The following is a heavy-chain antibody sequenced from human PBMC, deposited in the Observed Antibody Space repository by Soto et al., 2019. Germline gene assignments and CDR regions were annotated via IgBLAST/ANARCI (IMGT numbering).Heavy chain of an antibody. CDR3: ARVDGSGSYYNLYYYYYYGMDV. J-gene: IGHJ6*02. CDR1: CRSFRGYY. V-gene: IGHV4-34*01. D-gene: IGHD3-10*01. Sequence: ETLSLTCAVYCRSFRGYYGSWIRHPPGKGLEWSGEINHSGSTNYNPYLKSRVTISVDTSKNQFSLKLSSVTAAETAVYYCARVDGSGSYYNLYYYYYYGMDVWGQGTTVTVSS. CDR2: INHSGST.